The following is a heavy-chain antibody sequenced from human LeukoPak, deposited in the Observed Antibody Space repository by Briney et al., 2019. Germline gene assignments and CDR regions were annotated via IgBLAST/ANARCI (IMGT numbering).Heavy chain of an antibody. CDR2: ISHSGST. Sequence: SETLSLTCTVSGGSISSYYWGWIRQPPGKGLEWITCISHSGSTNYNPSLTTRVSISMDMSKNQFSLRLSSVTAADTAVYYCARANGNEFDYWGQGTLVT. D-gene: IGHD1-26*01. CDR3: ARANGNEFDY. CDR1: GGSISSYY. V-gene: IGHV4-59*01. J-gene: IGHJ4*02.